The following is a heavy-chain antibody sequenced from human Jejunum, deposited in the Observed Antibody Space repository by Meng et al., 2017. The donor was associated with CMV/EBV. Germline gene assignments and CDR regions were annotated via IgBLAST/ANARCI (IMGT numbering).Heavy chain of an antibody. Sequence: SGFTFTNYYMGWIRQAPGKGLEWISNIGSSGGRKDYADSVKGRFTISRDNAKNSLFLDMSSLRAEDTAVYYCARDRAFQFGAGYFDYWGQGTLVTVSS. CDR1: GFTFTNYY. J-gene: IGHJ4*02. CDR2: IGSSGGRK. D-gene: IGHD3-10*01. CDR3: ARDRAFQFGAGYFDY. V-gene: IGHV3-11*01.